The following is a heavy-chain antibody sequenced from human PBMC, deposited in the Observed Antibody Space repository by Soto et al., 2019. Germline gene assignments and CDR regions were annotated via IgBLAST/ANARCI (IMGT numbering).Heavy chain of an antibody. J-gene: IGHJ6*03. Sequence: QLQLQESGPGLVKPSETLSLTCTVSGGSISSSSYYWGWIRQPPGKGLEWIGSIYYSRSTYYNPSVKSLVTIFLDTSKNQFSLKLSSVTAANTAVYYCARPFRSSYAYMDVWGKGTTVTVSS. CDR3: ARPFRSSYAYMDV. CDR2: IYYSRST. CDR1: GGSISSSSYY. D-gene: IGHD5-12*01. V-gene: IGHV4-39*01.